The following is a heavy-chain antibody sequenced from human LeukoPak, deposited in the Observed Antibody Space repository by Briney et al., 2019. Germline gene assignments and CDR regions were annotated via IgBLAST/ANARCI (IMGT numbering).Heavy chain of an antibody. D-gene: IGHD2-2*01. Sequence: GASVKVSCKASGGTFSSYAISWVRQAPGQGLEWMGGIIPIFGTANYAQKFQGRVTITTDESTSTAYMELSSLRSEDTAVYYCARGYVRGPAANPDWFDPWGQGTLVTVSS. CDR3: ARGYVRGPAANPDWFDP. CDR2: IIPIFGTA. J-gene: IGHJ5*02. V-gene: IGHV1-69*05. CDR1: GGTFSSYA.